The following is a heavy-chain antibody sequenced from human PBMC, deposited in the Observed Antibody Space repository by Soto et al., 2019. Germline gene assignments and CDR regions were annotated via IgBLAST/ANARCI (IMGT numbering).Heavy chain of an antibody. Sequence: EAQLLESGGGLVQPGGSLRLSCAASGFTFSTYPMSWVRQAPGKGLEWVSGISGSGISTYYTDSVKGRFTISRDNSKNTVFLQMNSLRKEDTAVYYCVKPPVITASYYYYDMDVWGQGTTVTVSS. V-gene: IGHV3-23*01. D-gene: IGHD4-4*01. J-gene: IGHJ6*01. CDR3: VKPPVITASYYYYDMDV. CDR2: ISGSGIST. CDR1: GFTFSTYP.